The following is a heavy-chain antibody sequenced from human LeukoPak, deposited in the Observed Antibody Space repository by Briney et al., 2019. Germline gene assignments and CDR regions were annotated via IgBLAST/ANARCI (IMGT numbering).Heavy chain of an antibody. CDR3: ARSIPYGTTWYGRSDY. Sequence: GSPRISCAASGFHFNSQAMRRVRQAPGEGLGWVSANKCSGGSTYYADSVKGRFTISRDNSKNTLYLQMNSLRAEDTAVYYCARSIPYGTTWYGRSDYWGQGTLVTVSS. J-gene: IGHJ4*02. D-gene: IGHD6-13*01. CDR1: GFHFNSQA. CDR2: NKCSGGST. V-gene: IGHV3-23*01.